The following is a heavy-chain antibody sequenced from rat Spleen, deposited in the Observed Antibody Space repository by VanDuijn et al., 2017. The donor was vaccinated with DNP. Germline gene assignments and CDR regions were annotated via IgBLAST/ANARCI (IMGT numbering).Heavy chain of an antibody. V-gene: IGHV5-58*01. Sequence: EVKLVESGGGLVQPGRSLKLSCAASGFTFSGYWMYWIRQAPGKGLEWVASINTDGDTTYYPDSVKGRFTVSRDNAENTVCLQMNSLRSEDTATYYCAKDRTGGFAMDAWGQGTSVTVSS. D-gene: IGHD4-1*01. J-gene: IGHJ4*01. CDR1: GFTFSGYW. CDR2: INTDGDTT. CDR3: AKDRTGGFAMDA.